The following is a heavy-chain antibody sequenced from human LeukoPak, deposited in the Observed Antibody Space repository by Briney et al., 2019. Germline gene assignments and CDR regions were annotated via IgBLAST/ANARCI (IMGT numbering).Heavy chain of an antibody. CDR3: ARDRSDIVVVQAAADY. V-gene: IGHV1-18*01. J-gene: IGHJ4*02. D-gene: IGHD2-2*01. Sequence: ASVKVSCKASGYTLTSYLISWLRQAPGQGLEWMGWSDADNGNTNYAQKLTGRVTMTTDTSTSKACMELRSLRSDDTAVYYCARDRSDIVVVQAAADYWGQGTLVTVSS. CDR2: SDADNGNT. CDR1: GYTLTSYL.